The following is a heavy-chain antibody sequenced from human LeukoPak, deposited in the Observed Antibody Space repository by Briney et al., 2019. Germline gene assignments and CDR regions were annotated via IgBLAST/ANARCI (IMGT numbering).Heavy chain of an antibody. Sequence: GGSLRLSCAASGFTFSSYGMHWVRQAPGKGLEWVAFIRYDGSNKYYADSVKGRFTISRDSSKNTLYLQMNSLRAEDTAVYYCAKDQTTVTTQDAFDIWGQGTMVTVSS. V-gene: IGHV3-30*02. J-gene: IGHJ3*02. CDR2: IRYDGSNK. CDR3: AKDQTTVTTQDAFDI. CDR1: GFTFSSYG. D-gene: IGHD4-17*01.